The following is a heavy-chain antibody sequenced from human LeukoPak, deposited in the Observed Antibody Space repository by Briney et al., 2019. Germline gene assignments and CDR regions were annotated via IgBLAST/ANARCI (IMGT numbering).Heavy chain of an antibody. CDR2: INPNSGGT. J-gene: IGHJ4*02. V-gene: IGHV1-2*02. Sequence: ASVNVSCKASGYTFTSYYMHWVRQAPGQGLEWMGWINPNSGGTNYAQKFQGRVTMTRDTSISTAYMELSRLRSDDTAVYYCARDGDDCSSTSCYVTYDYWGQGTLVTVSS. CDR3: ARDGDDCSSTSCYVTYDY. D-gene: IGHD2-2*01. CDR1: GYTFTSYY.